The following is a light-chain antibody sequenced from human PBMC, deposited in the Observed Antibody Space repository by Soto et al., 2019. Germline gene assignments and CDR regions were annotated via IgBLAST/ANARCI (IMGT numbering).Light chain of an antibody. CDR3: SSYTSNITRV. J-gene: IGLJ2*01. CDR2: DVS. CDR1: SSDVGGYNY. Sequence: QYVLTQPASVSGSPGQSITISCTGTSSDVGGYNYVSWYQQHPGKAPKLMIYDVSNRPSGVSNRFSGSKSGNTASLTISGLQAEDEADYYCSSYTSNITRVFGGGTKLTVL. V-gene: IGLV2-14*01.